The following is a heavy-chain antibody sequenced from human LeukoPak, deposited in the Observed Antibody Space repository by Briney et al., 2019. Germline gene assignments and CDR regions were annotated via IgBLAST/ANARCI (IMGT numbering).Heavy chain of an antibody. CDR2: IKQDGSEK. D-gene: IGHD6-6*01. V-gene: IGHV3-7*01. CDR1: GFTFSSYW. J-gene: IGHJ4*02. Sequence: GGSLRLSCAASGFTFSSYWMSWVRQAPGKGLECVANIKQDGSEKYYVDSVKGRFTISRDNAKNSLYLQMNSLRAEDTAVYYCARDLGYSSSSGHAYWGQGTLVTVSS. CDR3: ARDLGYSSSSGHAY.